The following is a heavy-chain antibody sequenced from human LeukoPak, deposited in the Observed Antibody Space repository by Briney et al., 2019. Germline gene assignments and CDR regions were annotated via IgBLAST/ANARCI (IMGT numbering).Heavy chain of an antibody. D-gene: IGHD2-2*02. V-gene: IGHV3-30*18. J-gene: IGHJ6*02. CDR2: ISYDGSNK. CDR1: GFTFSSYG. Sequence: QPGGSLRLSCAASGFTFSSYGMHWVRQAPGKGLEWVAVISYDGSNKYYADSVKGRFTISRDNSKNTLYLQMNSPRAEDTAVYYCAKDPRYCSSTSCHTYYYYYYGMDVWGQGTTVTVSS. CDR3: AKDPRYCSSTSCHTYYYYYYGMDV.